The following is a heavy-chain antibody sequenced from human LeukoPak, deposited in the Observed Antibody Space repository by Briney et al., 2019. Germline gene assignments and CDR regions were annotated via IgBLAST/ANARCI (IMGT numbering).Heavy chain of an antibody. Sequence: ESGGSLRLSCAASGFTFSSYSMNWVRQAPGKGLEWVSSISSSSSYIYYADSVKGRFTISRDNAKNSLYLQMNSLRAEDTAVYYCARDGIYSYGRHFDYWGQGTLVTVSS. CDR1: GFTFSSYS. D-gene: IGHD5-18*01. J-gene: IGHJ4*02. CDR2: ISSSSSYI. CDR3: ARDGIYSYGRHFDY. V-gene: IGHV3-21*01.